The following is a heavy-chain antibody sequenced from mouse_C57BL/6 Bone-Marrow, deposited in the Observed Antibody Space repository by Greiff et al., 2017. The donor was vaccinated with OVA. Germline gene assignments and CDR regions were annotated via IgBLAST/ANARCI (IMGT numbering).Heavy chain of an antibody. CDR1: GYSITSGYD. D-gene: IGHD2-12*01. V-gene: IGHV3-1*01. J-gene: IGHJ4*01. CDR2: ISYSGST. CDR3: AKAYYSEAMDY. Sequence: VQLQQSGPGMVKPSQSLSLTCTVTGYSITSGYDWHWIRHFPGNKLEWMGYISYSGSTNYNPSLKSRISITHDTSKNHFFLKLNSVTTEDTATYYCAKAYYSEAMDYWGQGTSVTVSS.